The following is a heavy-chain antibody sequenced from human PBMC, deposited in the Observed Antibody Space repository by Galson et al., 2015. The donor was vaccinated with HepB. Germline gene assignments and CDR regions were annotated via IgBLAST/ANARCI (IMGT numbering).Heavy chain of an antibody. Sequence: TLSLTCTVSGGSISSYHWSWIRQPPGEGLEWIGYFYDSGSSNWSPSLKSRVTMSVDTSKNQLSLRLSSATAADTAVYYCARSLSGYDSGDLWGQGTLVTVSS. CDR2: FYDSGSS. V-gene: IGHV4-59*01. CDR3: ARSLSGYDSGDL. J-gene: IGHJ4*02. D-gene: IGHD5-12*01. CDR1: GGSISSYH.